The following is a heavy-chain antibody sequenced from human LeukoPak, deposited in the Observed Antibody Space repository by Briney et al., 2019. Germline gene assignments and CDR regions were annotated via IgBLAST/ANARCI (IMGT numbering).Heavy chain of an antibody. CDR2: IIPIPGIA. Sequence: ASVKVSCKASGGTFSSYAISWVRQAPGQGLEWMGRIIPIPGIANYAQKFQGRVTITADKSTSTAYMELSSLRSEDTAVYYCARVSGSDQDYWGQGTPVTVSS. J-gene: IGHJ4*02. CDR3: ARVSGSDQDY. V-gene: IGHV1-69*04. CDR1: GGTFSSYA. D-gene: IGHD3-10*01.